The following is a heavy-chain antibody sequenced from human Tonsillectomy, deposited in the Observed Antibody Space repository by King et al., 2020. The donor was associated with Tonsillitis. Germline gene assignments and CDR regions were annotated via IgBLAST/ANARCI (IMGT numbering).Heavy chain of an antibody. CDR2: ISYDGSNK. D-gene: IGHD6-19*01. Sequence: HVQLVESGGGVVQPGRSLRLSCAASGFTFSSYAMHWVRQAPGKGLEWVAVISYDGSNKYYADSVKGRFTISRDNSKNTLYLQMNSLRVEDTAVYYCARDGGLVAVGGWGYYFDYWAREPWSPSPQ. J-gene: IGHJ4*02. CDR1: GFTFSSYA. CDR3: ARDGGLVAVGGWGYYFDY. V-gene: IGHV3-30*04.